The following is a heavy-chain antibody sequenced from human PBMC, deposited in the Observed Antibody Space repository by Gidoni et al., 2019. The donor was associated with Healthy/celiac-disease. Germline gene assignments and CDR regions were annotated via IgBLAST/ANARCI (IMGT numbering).Heavy chain of an antibody. D-gene: IGHD3-3*01. CDR3: ARRSGDWFDP. CDR2: IYYSGST. V-gene: IGHV4-39*01. CDR1: GGSISSSSYY. Sequence: QLQLQESGPGLVKPSETLSLTCTVSGGSISSSSYYLGWIRQPPGKGLEWIGSIYYSGSTYYNPSLKSRVTISVDTSKNQFSLKLSSVTAADTAVYYCARRSGDWFDPWGQGTLVTVSS. J-gene: IGHJ5*02.